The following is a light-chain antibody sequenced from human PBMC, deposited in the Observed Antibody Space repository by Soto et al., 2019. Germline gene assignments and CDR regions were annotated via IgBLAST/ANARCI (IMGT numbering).Light chain of an antibody. CDR3: QQLRAYPNT. Sequence: DIQLTQSPPFLSASVGDRVTVTCRASQTINNYLAWFRKKEGKAPEFLIYPASTLQGGVPSRFSGHGFGINFTLTISSLQPEDFATYYCQQLRAYPNTIGQWTTGDIK. J-gene: IGKJ2*01. CDR1: QTINNY. V-gene: IGKV1-9*01. CDR2: PAS.